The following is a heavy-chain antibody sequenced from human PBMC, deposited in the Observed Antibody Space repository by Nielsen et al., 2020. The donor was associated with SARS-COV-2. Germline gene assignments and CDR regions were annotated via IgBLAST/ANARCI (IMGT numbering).Heavy chain of an antibody. J-gene: IGHJ4*02. Sequence: ASVKVSCKVSGYTLTELSMHWVRQAPGQGLEWMGWINPNSGGTNYAQKFQGRVTMTRDTSITTAYMEVSRLKSDDTAVYYCAPTRIRDGYNYPFDYWGQGTLVTVSS. V-gene: IGHV1-2*02. CDR1: GYTLTELS. CDR2: INPNSGGT. D-gene: IGHD5-24*01. CDR3: APTRIRDGYNYPFDY.